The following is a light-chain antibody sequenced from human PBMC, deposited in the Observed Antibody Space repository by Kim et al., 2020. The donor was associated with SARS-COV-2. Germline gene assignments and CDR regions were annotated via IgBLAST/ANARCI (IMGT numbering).Light chain of an antibody. J-gene: IGKJ2*03. Sequence: EIVLTQSPDTLSLSPGERATLSCRASQTVTSNFLAWYQQKPGQAPRLLIYGASSRATGIPDRFSGSGSGTDFILTISRLEPEDFAVYYCQQYGDWYSFGQGTKLEI. CDR1: QTVTSNF. CDR3: QQYGDWYS. V-gene: IGKV3-20*01. CDR2: GAS.